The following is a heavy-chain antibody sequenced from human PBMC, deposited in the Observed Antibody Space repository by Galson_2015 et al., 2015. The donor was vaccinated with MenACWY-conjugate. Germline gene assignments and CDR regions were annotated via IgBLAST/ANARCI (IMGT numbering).Heavy chain of an antibody. V-gene: IGHV3-48*03. J-gene: IGHJ4*02. CDR3: ARAYDSGSFVHFDL. D-gene: IGHD3-10*01. CDR1: GFTFSQYG. CDR2: ISRSGAII. Sequence: SLRLSCAASGFTFSQYGMNWVRQAPGKGLEWVSHISRSGAIINYSNSVKGRFIISRDNDKGSVFLQIDRPRVEDTVVYYCARAYDSGSFVHFDLWDQGTPVTVS.